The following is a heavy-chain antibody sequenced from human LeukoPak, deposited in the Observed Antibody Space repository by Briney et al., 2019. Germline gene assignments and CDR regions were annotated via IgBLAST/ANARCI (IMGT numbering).Heavy chain of an antibody. Sequence: RGSLRLSCAASGFTFSSYAMSWVRQAPGKGLEWVSAISGSGGSTYYADSVKGRFTISRDNSKNTLYLQMNSLRAEDTAVYYCAKGGVITTSPRFGYWGHGTLVTVSS. CDR3: AKGGVITTSPRFGY. V-gene: IGHV3-23*01. D-gene: IGHD3-22*01. CDR2: ISGSGGST. CDR1: GFTFSSYA. J-gene: IGHJ4*01.